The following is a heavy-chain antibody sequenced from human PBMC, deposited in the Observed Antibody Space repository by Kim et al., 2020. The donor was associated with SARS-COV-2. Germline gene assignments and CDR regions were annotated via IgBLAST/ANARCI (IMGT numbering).Heavy chain of an antibody. CDR1: GGSISSSSYY. V-gene: IGHV4-39*01. D-gene: IGHD6-25*01. J-gene: IGHJ4*02. Sequence: SETLSLTCTVSGGSISSSSYYWGWIRQPPRKGLEWIGSIYYSGSTYYNPSHKSRVTISVDTSKNQFSLKQSSVTAAGTAVYYCARLGIAAAGTNYFDYWGQGTLVTISS. CDR2: IYYSGST. CDR3: ARLGIAAAGTNYFDY.